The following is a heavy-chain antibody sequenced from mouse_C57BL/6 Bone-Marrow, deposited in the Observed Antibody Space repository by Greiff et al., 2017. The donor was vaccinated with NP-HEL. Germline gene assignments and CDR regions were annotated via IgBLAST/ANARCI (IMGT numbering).Heavy chain of an antibody. V-gene: IGHV1-64*01. CDR3: ARLSSRTWFAY. D-gene: IGHD1-3*01. J-gene: IGHJ3*01. CDR1: GYTFTSYW. CDR2: IHPNSGST. Sequence: VQLQQSGAELVKPGASVTLSCKASGYTFTSYWMHWVKQRPGQGLEWIGMIHPNSGSTNYNEKFKSKATLTVDKSSSTAYMQLSSLTSEDSAVYYCARLSSRTWFAYWGQGTLVTVSA.